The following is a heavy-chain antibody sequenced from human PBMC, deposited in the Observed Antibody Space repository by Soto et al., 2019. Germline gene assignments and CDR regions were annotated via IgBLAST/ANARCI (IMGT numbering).Heavy chain of an antibody. Sequence: LSLTCTVSGGSISSYYWSWIRQPPGKALEWIGYIYYSGSTNYNPSLKSRVTITVDTSKNQFSLKLSSVTAADAAVYYCYSDGPTYYDFWSGSACGMDVWGQGTTVTVSS. V-gene: IGHV4-59*01. CDR1: GGSISSYY. J-gene: IGHJ6*02. D-gene: IGHD3-3*01. CDR2: IYYSGST. CDR3: YSDGPTYYDFWSGSACGMDV.